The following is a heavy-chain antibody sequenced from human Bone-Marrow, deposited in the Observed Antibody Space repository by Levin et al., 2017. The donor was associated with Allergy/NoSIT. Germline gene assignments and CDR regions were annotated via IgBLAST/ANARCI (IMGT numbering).Heavy chain of an antibody. V-gene: IGHV3-30*07. CDR1: RFPFSIFA. CDR3: AREQVGGIYFDA. J-gene: IGHJ4*02. Sequence: GGSLRLSCAASRFPFSIFAMHWVRQAPGKGLEWVAIISTDGSNEYYADSVKGRFTISRDNSKNTLYLQMNSLRPEDTAVYDCAREQVGGIYFDAWGQGTLVTVSS. D-gene: IGHD1-26*01. CDR2: ISTDGSNE.